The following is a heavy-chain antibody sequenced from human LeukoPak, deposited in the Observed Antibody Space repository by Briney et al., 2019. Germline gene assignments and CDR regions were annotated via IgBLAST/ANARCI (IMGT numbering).Heavy chain of an antibody. CDR3: ARDRVLRYFDWLLPFDY. V-gene: IGHV3-48*04. D-gene: IGHD3-9*01. CDR2: ISSSSSTI. CDR1: GFTFSSYS. Sequence: GGSLRLSCAASGFTFSSYSMNWVRQAPGKGLEWVSYISSSSSTIYYADSVKGRFTISRDNAKNSLYLQMNSLRAEDTAVYYCARDRVLRYFDWLLPFDYWGQGTLVTVSS. J-gene: IGHJ4*02.